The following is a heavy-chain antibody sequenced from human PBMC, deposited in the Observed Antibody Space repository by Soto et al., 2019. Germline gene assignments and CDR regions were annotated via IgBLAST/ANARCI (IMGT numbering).Heavy chain of an antibody. CDR3: ITERSRSGWGY. J-gene: IGHJ4*02. CDR1: GFTVSNAW. D-gene: IGHD6-19*01. V-gene: IGHV3-15*01. Sequence: GGSLRLCCAASGFTVSNAWMNWVRQAPGKGLAWVGRIKSKTDGGTTDYAAPVKGRFTISRDDSENTLYVQMNSLKTEGTAVYYCITERSRSGWGYWGQGTQVTVSS. CDR2: IKSKTDGGTT.